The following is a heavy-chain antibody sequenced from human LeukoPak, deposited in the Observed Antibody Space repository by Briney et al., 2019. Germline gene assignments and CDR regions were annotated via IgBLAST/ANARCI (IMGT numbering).Heavy chain of an antibody. CDR3: ARGYGSLST. Sequence: GGSLRLSCAASGFTFSSYAMSWVRQAPGKGLEWVSAISGTGDKTYYADSVRGRFTISRDNSKNTVYLQMNSLRAEDTAVYYYARGYGSLSTRGQGTLVTVSS. V-gene: IGHV3-23*01. CDR1: GFTFSSYA. J-gene: IGHJ4*02. CDR2: ISGTGDKT. D-gene: IGHD6-13*01.